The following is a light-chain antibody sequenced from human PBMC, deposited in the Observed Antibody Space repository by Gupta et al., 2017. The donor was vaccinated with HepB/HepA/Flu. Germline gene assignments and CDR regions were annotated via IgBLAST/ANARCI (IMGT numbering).Light chain of an antibody. V-gene: IGKV3D-11*02. CDR1: QSVSSY. CDR3: QQRSNWHPLT. Sequence: EIVLTQSPAPLSLSPGERATLSCRASQSVSSYLAWYQQKPGQAPRLLIYDASNRATGIPARFSGSGPGTDFTLTISSLEPEDFAVYYCQQRSNWHPLTFGGGTKVRSN. CDR2: DAS. J-gene: IGKJ4*01.